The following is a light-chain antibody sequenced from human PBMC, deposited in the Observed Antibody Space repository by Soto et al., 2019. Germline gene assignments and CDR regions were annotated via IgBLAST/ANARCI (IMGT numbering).Light chain of an antibody. CDR3: QQYNNWPQT. CDR2: GAS. CDR1: QCVNNH. Sequence: HSPGTLSACPGERATLSYRASQCVNNHLAYYQQKPGQAPSLLIYGASTRATGIPARFSGSGSGTEFTLTISSLQSEDFAVYYCQQYNNWPQTFGQGTKVDIK. J-gene: IGKJ1*01. V-gene: IGKV3-15*01.